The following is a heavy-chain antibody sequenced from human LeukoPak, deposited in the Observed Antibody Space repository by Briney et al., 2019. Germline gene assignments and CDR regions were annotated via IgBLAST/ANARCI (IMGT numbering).Heavy chain of an antibody. V-gene: IGHV1-69*15. CDR3: ARDAGYCSSTSCAPTEYYYYGMDV. Sequence: SVKVSCKASGGTSSSYAISWVRQAPGQGLEWMGRITPIFGTANYAQKFQGRVTITADESTSTAYMELSSLRSEDTAVYYCARDAGYCSSTSCAPTEYYYYGMDVWGKGTTVTVSS. D-gene: IGHD2-2*03. CDR1: GGTSSSYA. CDR2: ITPIFGTA. J-gene: IGHJ6*04.